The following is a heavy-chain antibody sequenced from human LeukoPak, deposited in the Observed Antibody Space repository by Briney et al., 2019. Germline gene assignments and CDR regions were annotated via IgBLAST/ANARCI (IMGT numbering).Heavy chain of an antibody. CDR2: ISGSGGST. V-gene: IGHV3-23*01. CDR3: AKVGSITMVRGVIYLFDR. CDR1: GFTFSSYA. Sequence: GGSLRLSCAASGFTFSSYAMSWVRQAPGKGLEWVSAISGSGGSTYYADSVKGRFTISRDNSKNTLYLQMNSLRAEDTAVYYCAKVGSITMVRGVIYLFDRWGQGTLVTVSS. D-gene: IGHD3-10*01. J-gene: IGHJ5*02.